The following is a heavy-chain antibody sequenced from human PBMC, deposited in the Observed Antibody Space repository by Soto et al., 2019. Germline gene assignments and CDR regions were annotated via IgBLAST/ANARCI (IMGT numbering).Heavy chain of an antibody. Sequence: GALRLSCAASGFTFSNAWMNWVRQAPGKGLEWVGRIKSKTDGGTTDYAAPVKGRFTISRDDSKNTLYLQMNSLKTEDTAVYYCTARNYYDSSGASSNPGWPCDSFDIWGQGALLTVSS. D-gene: IGHD3-22*01. V-gene: IGHV3-15*07. J-gene: IGHJ3*02. CDR3: TARNYYDSSGASSNPGWPCDSFDI. CDR1: GFTFSNAW. CDR2: IKSKTDGGTT.